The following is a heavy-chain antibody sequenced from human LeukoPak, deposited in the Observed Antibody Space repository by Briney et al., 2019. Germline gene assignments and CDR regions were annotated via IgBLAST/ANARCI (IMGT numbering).Heavy chain of an antibody. CDR2: INQDGSVK. Sequence: PGGSLRLSCTASGFIFNNYWMSWVRQAPGKGLEWVANINQDGSVKYFVDSLKGRFTISRDNAKNSLYVQMNSLRAEDTAVYICARIGYSSSSLDYWGQGTLVTVSS. J-gene: IGHJ4*02. D-gene: IGHD6-6*01. CDR3: ARIGYSSSSLDY. V-gene: IGHV3-7*01. CDR1: GFIFNNYW.